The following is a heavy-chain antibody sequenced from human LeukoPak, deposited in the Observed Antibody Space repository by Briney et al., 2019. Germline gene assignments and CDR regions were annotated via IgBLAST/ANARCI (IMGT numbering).Heavy chain of an antibody. Sequence: SETLSLTCTVSGGSISSYYWSWIRQPPGKGLEWIGYIYYSGSTNYNPSLKSRVTISVDTSKNQFSLKLSSVTAADTDVYYCARSGYSAGFDYWGQGTLVTVSS. V-gene: IGHV4-59*01. D-gene: IGHD5-18*01. CDR2: IYYSGST. J-gene: IGHJ4*02. CDR1: GGSISSYY. CDR3: ARSGYSAGFDY.